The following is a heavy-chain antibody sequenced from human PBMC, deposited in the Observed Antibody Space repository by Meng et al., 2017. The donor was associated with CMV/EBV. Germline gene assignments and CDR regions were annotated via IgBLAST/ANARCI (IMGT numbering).Heavy chain of an antibody. CDR2: ISSSSSYI. CDR1: GFTFSSYS. CDR3: ARDRVGSGSYYWYYYYYYGMDV. D-gene: IGHD3-10*01. V-gene: IGHV3-21*01. J-gene: IGHJ6*02. Sequence: GESLQISCAASGFTFSSYSMNWVRQAPGKGLEWVSSISSSSSYIYYADSVKGRFTISRDNAKNSLYLQMNSLRAEDTAVYYCARDRVGSGSYYWYYYYYYGMDVWGQGTTVTVSS.